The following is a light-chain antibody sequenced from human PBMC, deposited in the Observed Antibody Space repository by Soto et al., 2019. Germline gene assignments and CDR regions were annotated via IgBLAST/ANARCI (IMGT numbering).Light chain of an antibody. Sequence: DGVMTQSPLSLPVTPGEPASISCRSSQSLLHSNGYNYLDWYLQKPGQSPQLLIYLGSNRASGVPDRFSGSGSGTDFTLKISRVEAEDVGVYYCMQALQTPRTFGQGTKVEIK. J-gene: IGKJ1*01. CDR2: LGS. V-gene: IGKV2-28*01. CDR3: MQALQTPRT. CDR1: QSLLHSNGYNY.